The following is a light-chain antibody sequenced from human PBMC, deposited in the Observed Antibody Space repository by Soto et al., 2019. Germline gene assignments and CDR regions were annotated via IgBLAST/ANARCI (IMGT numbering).Light chain of an antibody. CDR2: GAS. Sequence: EIVMTQSPATLSVSPVERATLSGMASQSVGSNLAWYQQKPGQAPRLLIYGASTRATDIPARFSGSGSGTEFALTINSLQSEDSAVYFCQQFNVWHRTFGQGTKVDIK. CDR3: QQFNVWHRT. J-gene: IGKJ1*01. CDR1: QSVGSN. V-gene: IGKV3-15*01.